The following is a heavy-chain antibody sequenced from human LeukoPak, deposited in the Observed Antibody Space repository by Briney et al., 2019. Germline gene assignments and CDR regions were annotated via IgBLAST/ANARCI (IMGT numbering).Heavy chain of an antibody. V-gene: IGHV3-64*01. J-gene: IGHJ4*02. Sequence: PGGSLRLSCAASGFTFSSYAMHWVRQAPGKGLEYVSAISSNGGSTYYANSVKGRFTISRDNSKNTLYLQMGSLRAEDMAVYYCARRRHAERAWGYYYDYWGQGTLVTVSS. CDR1: GFTFSSYA. CDR2: ISSNGGST. D-gene: IGHD3-3*01. CDR3: ARRRHAERAWGYYYDY.